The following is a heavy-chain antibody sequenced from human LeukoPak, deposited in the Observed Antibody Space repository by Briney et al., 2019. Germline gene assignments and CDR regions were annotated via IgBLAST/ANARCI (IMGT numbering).Heavy chain of an antibody. CDR3: AREYYDFWSGYPDY. CDR2: IYTSESP. V-gene: IGHV4-61*02. J-gene: IGHJ4*02. CDR1: GGPIRSGRYY. Sequence: SHTLTLTCTVCGGPIRSGRYYGSWIPQPAGKGLGWIGRIYTSESPNYNPSLKSRVTISVDTSKNQFSLKLSSVTAADTAVYYCAREYYDFWSGYPDYWGQGTLVTVSS. D-gene: IGHD3-3*01.